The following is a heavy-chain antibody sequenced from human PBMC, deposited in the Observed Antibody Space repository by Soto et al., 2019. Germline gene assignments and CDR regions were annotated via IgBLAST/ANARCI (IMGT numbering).Heavy chain of an antibody. V-gene: IGHV3-64*01. CDR3: VRRVSGNYDY. D-gene: IGHD1-7*01. J-gene: IGHJ4*02. CDR1: GFTFSSYD. CDR2: ISSNGGTT. Sequence: EVQLAESXXXMXXXXXSLRLSCVASGFTFSSYDMHWVRQAPGKGLEYVSSISSNGGTTYYGNSVKGRFTISRDNSKNTLYLQMGSLRAEDMAVYYCVRRVSGNYDYWGQGTLVTVSS.